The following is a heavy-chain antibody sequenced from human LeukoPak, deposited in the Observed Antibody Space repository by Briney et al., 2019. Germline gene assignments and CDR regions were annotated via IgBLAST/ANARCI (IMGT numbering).Heavy chain of an antibody. D-gene: IGHD3-22*01. CDR1: GGSISSSSYD. Sequence: PSETLSLTCTVSGGSISSSSYDWGWIRQPPGKGLEWVAGISDSGGSTNYADSVKGRFTISRDNPKNTLYLQMNSLRAEDTAVYFCAKRGVVIRVILVGFHKEAYYFDSWGQGALVTVSS. V-gene: IGHV3-23*01. CDR3: AKRGVVIRVILVGFHKEAYYFDS. CDR2: ISDSGGST. J-gene: IGHJ4*02.